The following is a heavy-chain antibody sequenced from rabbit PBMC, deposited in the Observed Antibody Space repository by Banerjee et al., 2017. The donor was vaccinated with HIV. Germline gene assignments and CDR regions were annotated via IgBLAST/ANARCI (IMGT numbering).Heavy chain of an antibody. J-gene: IGHJ4*01. CDR1: GFSFSSSYY. Sequence: QSLEESGGDLVKPGASLTLTCTASGFSFSSSYYMCWVRQAPGKGLEWIACIYAGSSGSTYYASWAKGRFTISKTSSTTVTLQMTSLTAADTATYFCARYSSSSGYLDLWGPGTLVTVS. V-gene: IGHV1S40*01. D-gene: IGHD1-1*01. CDR3: ARYSSSSGYLDL. CDR2: IYAGSSGST.